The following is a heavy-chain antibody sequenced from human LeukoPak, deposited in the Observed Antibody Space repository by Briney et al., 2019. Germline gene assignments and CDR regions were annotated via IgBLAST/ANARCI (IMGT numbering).Heavy chain of an antibody. V-gene: IGHV3-23*01. CDR3: AKDGPELRYFDWSKPYCYGMDV. J-gene: IGHJ6*02. D-gene: IGHD3-9*01. CDR1: GFTFSSYA. CDR2: ISGSGGST. Sequence: GGSLRLSCAASGFTFSSYAMSWVRQAPGKGLEWVSAISGSGGSTYYADSVKGRFTISRDNSKNTLYLQMNSLRAEDTAVYYCAKDGPELRYFDWSKPYCYGMDVWGQGTTVTVSS.